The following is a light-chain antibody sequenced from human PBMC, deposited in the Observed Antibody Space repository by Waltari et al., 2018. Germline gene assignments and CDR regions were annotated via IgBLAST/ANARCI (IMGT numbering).Light chain of an antibody. J-gene: IGLJ3*02. V-gene: IGLV2-11*01. CDR1: SSDVGGYDY. CDR3: CSYAGRATWA. Sequence: QSALSQPRSVSGSPGNSVTISCTGTSSDVGGYDYVSWYQQYPGKAPKLVIYDVSKRPSGVPDRFSGSKSGNTASLTISGLQAEDEADYNCCSYAGRATWAFGGGTKLTVL. CDR2: DVS.